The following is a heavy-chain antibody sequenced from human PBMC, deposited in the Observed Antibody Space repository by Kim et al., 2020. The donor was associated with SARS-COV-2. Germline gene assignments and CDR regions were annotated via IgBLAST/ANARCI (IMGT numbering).Heavy chain of an antibody. CDR1: GYTFTSYG. J-gene: IGHJ4*02. V-gene: IGHV1-18*01. CDR3: ARGVPPNVDTAMVLDY. CDR2: ISAYNGNT. Sequence: ASVKVSCKASGYTFTSYGISWVRQAPGQGLEWMGWISAYNGNTNYAQKLQGRVTMTTDTSTSTAYMELRSLRSDDTAVYYCARGVPPNVDTAMVLDYWGQGTLVTVSS. D-gene: IGHD5-18*01.